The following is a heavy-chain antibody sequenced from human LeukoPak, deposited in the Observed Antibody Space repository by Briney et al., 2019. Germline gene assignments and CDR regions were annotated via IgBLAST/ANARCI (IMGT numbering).Heavy chain of an antibody. CDR3: ARHLYCSGGSCHKLIDY. CDR1: GGSISSSSYY. V-gene: IGHV4-39*01. D-gene: IGHD2-15*01. CDR2: IYYSGST. J-gene: IGHJ4*02. Sequence: SETLSLTCTVSGGSISSSSYYWGWIRQPPGMGLEWIGSIYYSGSTYYNPSLKSRVTISVDTSKNQFSLKLSSVTAADTAVYYCARHLYCSGGSCHKLIDYWGQGTLVTVSS.